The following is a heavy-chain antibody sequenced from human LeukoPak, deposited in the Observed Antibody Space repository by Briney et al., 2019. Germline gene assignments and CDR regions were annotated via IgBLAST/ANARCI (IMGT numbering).Heavy chain of an antibody. Sequence: ASVKVSCTAAGYTFTSYGTSWVRQAPGQGLEWMGWTSAYNGNTNYAQKLQGRVTMTTDTSTSTAYMELRSLRSDDTAVYYCARSPYYYDSSGYYPDYWGQGTLVTVSS. CDR2: TSAYNGNT. CDR1: GYTFTSYG. V-gene: IGHV1-18*01. CDR3: ARSPYYYDSSGYYPDY. D-gene: IGHD3-22*01. J-gene: IGHJ4*02.